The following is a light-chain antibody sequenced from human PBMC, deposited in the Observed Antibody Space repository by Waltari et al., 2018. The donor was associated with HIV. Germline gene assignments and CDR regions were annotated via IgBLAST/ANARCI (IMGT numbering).Light chain of an antibody. Sequence: DIVMTQSPDSLAVSLGERATINCQSSQSVLYNSNNKNYLAWYQQKPGESPKLLIYWASTREAGVPDRFSGSGSGTDFILTISRLQAEDVAVYYCQQYYSTPRTFGGGTKVEIK. CDR1: QSVLYNSNNKNY. CDR2: WAS. CDR3: QQYYSTPRT. J-gene: IGKJ4*01. V-gene: IGKV4-1*01.